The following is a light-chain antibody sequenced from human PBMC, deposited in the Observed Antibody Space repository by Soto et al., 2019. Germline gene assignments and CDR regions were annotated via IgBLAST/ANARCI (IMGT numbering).Light chain of an antibody. CDR2: EGI. J-gene: IGLJ2*01. V-gene: IGLV2-23*01. Sequence: QSALTQPASVSGSPGQSITISCTGTSSDVGSYNLVSWYQHHPGKAPKLMIYEGIKRPSGVSNRFSGSKSGNTASLTISGLQAEDEADYYCCSYAGSSTLVLGGGTKLTVL. CDR3: CSYAGSSTLV. CDR1: SSDVGSYNL.